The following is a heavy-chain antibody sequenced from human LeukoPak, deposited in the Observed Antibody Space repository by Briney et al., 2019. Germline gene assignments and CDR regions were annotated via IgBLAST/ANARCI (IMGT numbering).Heavy chain of an antibody. CDR2: IIPIFGTA. CDR3: ARDTYYYYDSSGYYY. CDR1: GGTFSSYA. D-gene: IGHD3-22*01. V-gene: IGHV1-69*13. Sequence: SVKVSCKASGGTFSSYAISWVRQAPGQGLEWMGGIIPIFGTANYAQKFQGRVTITADESTSTAYMELSSLRSEDTAVYYCARDTYYYYDSSGYYYWGQGTLVTVSS. J-gene: IGHJ4*02.